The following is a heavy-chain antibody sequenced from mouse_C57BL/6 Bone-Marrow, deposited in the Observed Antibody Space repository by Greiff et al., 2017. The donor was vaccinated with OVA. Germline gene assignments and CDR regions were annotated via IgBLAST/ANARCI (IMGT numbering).Heavy chain of an antibody. CDR1: GFTFSSYA. D-gene: IGHD2-1*01. CDR3: TRDRGNYGAY. J-gene: IGHJ3*01. V-gene: IGHV5-9-1*02. Sequence: EVMLVESGEGLVKPGGSLKLSCAASGFTFSSYAMSWVRQTPEKRLEWVAYISSGGDYIYYADTVKGRFTISRDNARNTLYLQMSSLKSEDTAMYYCTRDRGNYGAYWGQGTLVTVSA. CDR2: ISSGGDYI.